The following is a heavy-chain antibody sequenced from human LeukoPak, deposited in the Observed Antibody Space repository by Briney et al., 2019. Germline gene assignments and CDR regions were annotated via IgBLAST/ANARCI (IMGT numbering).Heavy chain of an antibody. Sequence: PGGSLRLSCAASGFTFSSYWMHWVRQAPGKGLVWVSRINTDGSSTSYADSVKGRFTISRDKAKNTLYLQMNSLRAEDTAVYYCAKKSAGQWLVQGGFDIWGQGTMVTVSS. CDR1: GFTFSSYW. CDR3: AKKSAGQWLVQGGFDI. CDR2: INTDGSST. J-gene: IGHJ3*02. V-gene: IGHV3-74*01. D-gene: IGHD6-19*01.